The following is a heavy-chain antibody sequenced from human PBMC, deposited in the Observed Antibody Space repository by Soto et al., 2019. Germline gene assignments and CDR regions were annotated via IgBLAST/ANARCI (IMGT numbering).Heavy chain of an antibody. CDR1: GYSFTSYW. J-gene: IGHJ6*02. D-gene: IGHD6-6*01. CDR2: IDPSDSYT. Sequence: ESLKISCKGSGYSFTSYWISWVRQMPGKGLEWMGRIDPSDSYTNYSPSFQGHVTISADKSISTAYLQWSSLKASDTAMYYCARQSSSSDYYYGMDVWGQGTTVTVSS. V-gene: IGHV5-10-1*01. CDR3: ARQSSSSDYYYGMDV.